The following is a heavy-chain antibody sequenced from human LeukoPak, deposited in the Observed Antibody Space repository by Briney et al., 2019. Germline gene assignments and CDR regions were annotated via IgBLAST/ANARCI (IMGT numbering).Heavy chain of an antibody. CDR2: ISSSSSYI. Sequence: GGSLRLSCAASGFTFGSYSMNWVRQAPGKGLEWVSSISSSSSYIYYADSVKGRFTISRGNAKNSLYLQMNSLRAEDTAVYYCARERGGFTMMGPGKNAFDIWGQGTMVTVSS. J-gene: IGHJ3*02. CDR3: ARERGGFTMMGPGKNAFDI. CDR1: GFTFGSYS. V-gene: IGHV3-21*01. D-gene: IGHD3-22*01.